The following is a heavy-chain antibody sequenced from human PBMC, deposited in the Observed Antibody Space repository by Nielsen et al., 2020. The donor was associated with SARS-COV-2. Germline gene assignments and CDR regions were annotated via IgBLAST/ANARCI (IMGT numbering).Heavy chain of an antibody. CDR1: GFTFSSYT. CDR3: ATGATMGVNYYYGMDV. D-gene: IGHD1-26*01. Sequence: SLKISCAASGFTFSSYTMSWVRQAPGKGLEWVSGISWNSGSIGYADSVKGRFTISRDNAKNSLYLQMNSLRAEDTALYYCATGATMGVNYYYGMDVWGQGTTVTVSS. J-gene: IGHJ6*02. CDR2: ISWNSGSI. V-gene: IGHV3-9*01.